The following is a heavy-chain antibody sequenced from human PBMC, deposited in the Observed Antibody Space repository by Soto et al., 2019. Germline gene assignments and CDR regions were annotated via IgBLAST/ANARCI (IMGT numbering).Heavy chain of an antibody. D-gene: IGHD1-26*01. Sequence: SETLSLTCTVSGGSISSYYWSWIRQPPGKGLEWIGYIYYSGSTNYNPSLKSRVTISVDTSKNQFSLKLSSVTAADTAVYYCAGDIRSGSYRFDYWGQGTLVTVSS. CDR1: GGSISSYY. CDR3: AGDIRSGSYRFDY. CDR2: IYYSGST. J-gene: IGHJ4*02. V-gene: IGHV4-59*01.